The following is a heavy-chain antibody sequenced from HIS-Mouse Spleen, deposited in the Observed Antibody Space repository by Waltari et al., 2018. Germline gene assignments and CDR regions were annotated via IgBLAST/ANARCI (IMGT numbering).Heavy chain of an antibody. J-gene: IGHJ3*02. V-gene: IGHV4-4*07. CDR1: GGSISSYY. D-gene: IGHD3-3*01. CDR3: ARDFHDFWSGYYGGDKKHDAFDI. CDR2: IYPSGST. Sequence: QVQLQESGPGLVKPSETLSLTCTVSGGSISSYYWSWIRQPAGKGLEWIGRIYPSGSTKYNPSLKSGVTMSVDTSKNQFSLKLSSVTAADTAVYYCARDFHDFWSGYYGGDKKHDAFDIWGQGTMVTVSS.